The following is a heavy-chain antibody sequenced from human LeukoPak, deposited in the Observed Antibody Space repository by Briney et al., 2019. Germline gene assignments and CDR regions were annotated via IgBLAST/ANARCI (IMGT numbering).Heavy chain of an antibody. Sequence: SETLSLTCSVSGGSVSSSGYYWGWMRQPPGKGLEWIGLIYSFTGSTYYTPSLKSRVTMSIDTSKNQFSLKLSSVTAADTAVYYCARRPGVAVAFDYWGQGTLVTVSS. CDR2: IYSFTGST. CDR3: ARRPGVAVAFDY. D-gene: IGHD6-19*01. V-gene: IGHV4-39*07. CDR1: GGSVSSSGYY. J-gene: IGHJ4*02.